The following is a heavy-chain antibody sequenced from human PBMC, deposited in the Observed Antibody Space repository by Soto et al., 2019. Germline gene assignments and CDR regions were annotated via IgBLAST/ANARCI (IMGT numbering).Heavy chain of an antibody. D-gene: IGHD5-18*01. CDR3: AKDKRGYSYGPHRVRGGGYMDV. V-gene: IGHV3-23*01. CDR2: ISGSGGST. J-gene: IGHJ6*03. CDR1: GFTFSSYA. Sequence: GGSLRLSCAASGFTFSSYAMSWVRQAPGKGLEWVSAISGSGGSTYYADSVKGRFTISRDNSKNTLYLQMNSLRAEDTAVYYCAKDKRGYSYGPHRVRGGGYMDVGGKGTTVTVSS.